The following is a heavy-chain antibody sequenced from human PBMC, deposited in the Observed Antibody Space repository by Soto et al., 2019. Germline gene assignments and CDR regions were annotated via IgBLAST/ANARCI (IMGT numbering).Heavy chain of an antibody. Sequence: ASVKVSCKVSGYTLTELSMHWVRQAPGKGLEWMGGFDPEDGETIYAQKFQGRVTMTKDTSTSTAYMELRSLRSDDTAVYYCARMDYCISTSCYFYYFDYWGQGTLVTVSS. V-gene: IGHV1-24*01. CDR2: FDPEDGET. J-gene: IGHJ4*02. CDR3: ARMDYCISTSCYFYYFDY. CDR1: GYTLTELS. D-gene: IGHD2-2*01.